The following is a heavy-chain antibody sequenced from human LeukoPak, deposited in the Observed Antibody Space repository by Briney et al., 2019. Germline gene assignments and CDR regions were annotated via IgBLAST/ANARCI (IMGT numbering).Heavy chain of an antibody. CDR3: VARGGISNWFDP. CDR2: ISSSSSYI. V-gene: IGHV3-21*01. J-gene: IGHJ5*02. Sequence: GGSLRLSCAASGFTFSTYSMNWVRQAPGKGLEWVSSISSSSSYIYYAESVKGRFTISRDNAKKSLYLQMNRLRAEDTAVYYCVARGGISNWFDPWGQGTLVTVSS. CDR1: GFTFSTYS. D-gene: IGHD3-10*01.